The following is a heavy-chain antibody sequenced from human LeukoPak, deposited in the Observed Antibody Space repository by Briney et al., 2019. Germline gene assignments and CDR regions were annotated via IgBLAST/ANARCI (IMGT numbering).Heavy chain of an antibody. V-gene: IGHV3-23*01. CDR3: AKGLGEFASAPDS. Sequence: GGSLRLSCAASGFTFSNFGMSRVRQAPGKGLEWVSAIFGNGVTTYYADSVKGRFIISRDNSQNRLFLQVNSLRVEDTAVYYCAKGLGEFASAPDSWGQGTLVTVSS. J-gene: IGHJ5*01. D-gene: IGHD6-6*01. CDR2: IFGNGVTT. CDR1: GFTFSNFG.